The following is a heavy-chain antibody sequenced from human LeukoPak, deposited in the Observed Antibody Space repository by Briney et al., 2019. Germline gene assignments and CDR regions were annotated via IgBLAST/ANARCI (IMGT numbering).Heavy chain of an antibody. CDR3: AKDSADMVRGVTSFDY. D-gene: IGHD3-10*01. V-gene: IGHV3-21*01. CDR1: GFTFSRYT. Sequence: GGSLRLSCAASGFTFSRYTMNWVRQAPGKGLEWVSSISTSSIYIYYADSVKGRFTISRDNAKNSLYLQMNSLRAEGTAVYYCAKDSADMVRGVTSFDYWGQGTLVTVSS. CDR2: ISTSSIYI. J-gene: IGHJ4*02.